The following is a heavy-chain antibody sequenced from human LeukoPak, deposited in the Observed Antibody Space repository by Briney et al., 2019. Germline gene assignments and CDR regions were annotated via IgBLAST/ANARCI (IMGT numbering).Heavy chain of an antibody. J-gene: IGHJ4*02. CDR2: INPSGGST. Sequence: ASVKVSCKASGGTFSSYAISWVRQAPGQGLEWMGIINPSGGSTSYAQKFQGRVTMTRDTSTSTVYMELSSLRSEDTAVYYCARDLVGATTILDYWGQGTLVTVSS. CDR3: ARDLVGATTILDY. V-gene: IGHV1-46*01. CDR1: GGTFSSYA. D-gene: IGHD1-26*01.